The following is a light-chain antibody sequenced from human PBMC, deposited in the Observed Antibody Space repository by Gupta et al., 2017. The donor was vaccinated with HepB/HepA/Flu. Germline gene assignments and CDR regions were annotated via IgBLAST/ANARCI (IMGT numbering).Light chain of an antibody. CDR1: SSNIGNNP. CDR3: AAWDDSLNGWV. Sequence: QSVLTQPPSASGNPGQRVTISCSGRSSNIGNNPISWYQQLPGTAPKLLIYSNDQRPSGVPDRFSGSKSATPASLAISGLQSEDEADYYCAAWDDSLNGWVFGGGTKLTVL. J-gene: IGLJ3*02. V-gene: IGLV1-44*01. CDR2: SND.